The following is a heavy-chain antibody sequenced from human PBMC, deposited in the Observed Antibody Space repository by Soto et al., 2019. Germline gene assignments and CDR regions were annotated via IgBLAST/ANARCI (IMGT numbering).Heavy chain of an antibody. CDR2: IYYSGST. Sequence: SETLSLTCTVSGGSISSYYWSWIRQPPGKGLEWIGYIYYSGSTNYNPSPKSRVTISVDTSKNQFSLKLSSVTAADTAVYYCARAKYDFWSGPKSGYGESNWFDPWGQGTLVTVSS. J-gene: IGHJ5*02. CDR1: GGSISSYY. V-gene: IGHV4-59*01. D-gene: IGHD3-3*01. CDR3: ARAKYDFWSGPKSGYGESNWFDP.